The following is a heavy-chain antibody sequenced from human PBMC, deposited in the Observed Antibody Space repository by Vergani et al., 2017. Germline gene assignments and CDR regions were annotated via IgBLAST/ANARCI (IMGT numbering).Heavy chain of an antibody. CDR2: IYYSGST. D-gene: IGHD6-13*01. V-gene: IGHV4-59*01. Sequence: QVQLQESGPGLVKPSETLSLTCTVSGDSISSYYWSWIRQPPGKGLEWIGYIYYSGSTNYNPSLKSRVTISVDTSKNQFSLKLSSVTAADTAVYYCARKGSSSWYGDWFDPWGQGTLVTVSS. CDR1: GDSISSYY. J-gene: IGHJ5*02. CDR3: ARKGSSSWYGDWFDP.